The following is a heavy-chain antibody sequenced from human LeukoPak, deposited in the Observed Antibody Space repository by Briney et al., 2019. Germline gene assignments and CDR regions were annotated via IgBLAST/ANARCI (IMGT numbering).Heavy chain of an antibody. J-gene: IGHJ4*02. D-gene: IGHD1-14*01. CDR1: GFTFTAYW. CDR3: AGPYIDAPPFAY. Sequence: GGPLRLSCAASGFTFTAYWMTWVRQAPGKGLEWVANMEDDGSAKYYVDSVKGRCTIPRDNAKNTLYLQMNSLRAEDTAVYYCAGPYIDAPPFAYWGQGTLVTVSS. CDR2: MEDDGSAK. V-gene: IGHV3-7*01.